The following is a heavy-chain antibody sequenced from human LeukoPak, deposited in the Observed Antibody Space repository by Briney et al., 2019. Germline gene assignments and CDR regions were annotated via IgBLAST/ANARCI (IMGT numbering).Heavy chain of an antibody. D-gene: IGHD3-3*01. CDR1: GGSTSSGDYY. Sequence: PSQTLSLTCTVSGGSTSSGDYYWSWIRQPPGKGLEWIGYIYYSGSTYYNPSLKSRVTISVDTSKNQFSLKLSSVTAADTAVYYCAREGYDFWSGYYEDYWGQGTLVTVSS. J-gene: IGHJ4*02. V-gene: IGHV4-30-4*01. CDR2: IYYSGST. CDR3: AREGYDFWSGYYEDY.